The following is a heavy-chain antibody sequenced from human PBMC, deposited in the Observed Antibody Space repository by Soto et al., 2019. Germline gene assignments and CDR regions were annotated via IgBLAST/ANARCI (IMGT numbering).Heavy chain of an antibody. CDR2: IYHSGST. CDR3: SRGKRWSIAVGEYNCFDQ. V-gene: IGHV4-4*02. J-gene: IGHJ5*02. D-gene: IGHD6-19*01. Sequence: ASETLSLTCAVSGGSISSSNWWSWVRQPPGKGREWIGEIYHSGSTNYNPSLKSRVTISVDKSKIQFSLKLSSVTAADAAVGYCSRGKRWSIAVGEYNCFDQGGQRTRVT. CDR1: GGSISSSNW.